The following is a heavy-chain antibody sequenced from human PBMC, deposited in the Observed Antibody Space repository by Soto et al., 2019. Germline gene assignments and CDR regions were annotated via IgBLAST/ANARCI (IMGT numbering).Heavy chain of an antibody. Sequence: XSVKVSCKASGYSFTSYPTHWVRQAPGQRLEWMGWIDAGNGNAKYSQKFRGRVTFTTDTSASTAYMDLSSLRSEDTAMYYCARAGYSSASPYYGMDVCGQRTTVTVSS. D-gene: IGHD5-18*01. CDR1: GYSFTSYP. CDR3: ARAGYSSASPYYGMDV. J-gene: IGHJ6*02. V-gene: IGHV1-3*01. CDR2: IDAGNGNA.